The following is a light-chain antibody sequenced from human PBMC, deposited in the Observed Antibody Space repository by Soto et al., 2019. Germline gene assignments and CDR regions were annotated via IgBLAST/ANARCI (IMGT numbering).Light chain of an antibody. CDR1: QDISNY. CDR3: QWYDNLPPLT. Sequence: DIQMTQSPSSLSASVGDRVTITCQASQDISNYLNWYQQKPGKAPKLLIYDASNLETGVPSRFSGSGSGTDFTFTISSLQPEDIATYYCQWYDNLPPLTFGGGTKVEIK. J-gene: IGKJ4*01. CDR2: DAS. V-gene: IGKV1-33*01.